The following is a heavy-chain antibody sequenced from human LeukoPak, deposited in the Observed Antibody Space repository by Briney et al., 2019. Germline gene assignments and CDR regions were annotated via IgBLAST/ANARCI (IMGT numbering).Heavy chain of an antibody. J-gene: IGHJ3*02. V-gene: IGHV3-21*01. CDR1: GFTFSSYS. D-gene: IGHD4-17*01. Sequence: GGSLRLSCAASGFTFSSYSMNRVRQAPGKGLEWVSSISSSSSYIYYADSVKGRFTISRDNAKNSLYLQMNSLRAEDTAVYYCARDRGLTTVTTDDAFDIWGQGTMVTVSS. CDR2: ISSSSSYI. CDR3: ARDRGLTTVTTDDAFDI.